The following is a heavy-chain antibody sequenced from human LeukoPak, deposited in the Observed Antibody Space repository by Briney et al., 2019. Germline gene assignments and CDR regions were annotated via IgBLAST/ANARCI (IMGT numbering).Heavy chain of an antibody. Sequence: ASVKVFCKVSGYTLTELSMHWVRQAPGKGLEWMGGFDPEDGETIYAQKFQGRVTMTEDTSTDTAYMELSSLRSEDTAVYYCATMGATIISYYYYGMDVWGQGTTVTVSS. CDR1: GYTLTELS. J-gene: IGHJ6*02. D-gene: IGHD1-26*01. CDR3: ATMGATIISYYYYGMDV. V-gene: IGHV1-24*01. CDR2: FDPEDGET.